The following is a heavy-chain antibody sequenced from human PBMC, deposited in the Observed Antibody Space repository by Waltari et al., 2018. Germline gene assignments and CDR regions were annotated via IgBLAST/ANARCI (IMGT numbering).Heavy chain of an antibody. V-gene: IGHV1-69*05. CDR3: ARGGEISGYSGYDHPPDYWYFDL. D-gene: IGHD5-12*01. J-gene: IGHJ2*01. CDR2: IIPIFGTA. CDR1: GGTFSSYA. Sequence: QVQLVQSGAEVKKPGSSVKVSCKASGGTFSSYAISWVRQAPGQGLEWMGGIIPIFGTANYAQKFQGRVTITTDESTSTAYMELSSLRSEDTAVYYCARGGEISGYSGYDHPPDYWYFDLWGRGTLVTVSS.